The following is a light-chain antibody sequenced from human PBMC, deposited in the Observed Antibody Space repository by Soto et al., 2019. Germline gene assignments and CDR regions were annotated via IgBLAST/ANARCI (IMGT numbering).Light chain of an antibody. CDR2: GAS. CDR1: QSFSSSY. V-gene: IGKV3-20*01. Sequence: EIVLTQSPGTLSLCPGERATLSCRASQSFSSSYLAWYQQKPGQAPRLLIYGASSRATGIPDRFSGSGSGTDFTLTISSLEPEDFAVYYCQHYGSALFTFGPGTKVAIK. CDR3: QHYGSALFT. J-gene: IGKJ3*01.